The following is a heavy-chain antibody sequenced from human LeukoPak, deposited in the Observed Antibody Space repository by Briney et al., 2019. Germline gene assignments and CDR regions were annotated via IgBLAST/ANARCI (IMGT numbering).Heavy chain of an antibody. V-gene: IGHV1-2*02. CDR2: INPNSGGT. D-gene: IGHD3-22*01. J-gene: IGHJ4*02. Sequence: ASVKVSCKASGYTFTGYYMHWVRQAPGQGLEWMGWINPNSGGTNYAQKFQGRVTMTRDTSISTAYMELSRLRSDDTAVYYCARVKPTTYYYDSSGYPGDYWGQGTLVTVSS. CDR3: ARVKPTTYYYDSSGYPGDY. CDR1: GYTFTGYY.